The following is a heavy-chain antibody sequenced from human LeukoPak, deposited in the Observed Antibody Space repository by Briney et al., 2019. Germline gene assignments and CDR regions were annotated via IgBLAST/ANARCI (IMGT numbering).Heavy chain of an antibody. J-gene: IGHJ6*04. CDR2: ISAYNGNT. CDR3: ARDRRGRAVANPYYYNGMDV. Sequence: ASVKVSCKASGYMFTSYGLSWVRQAPGQGLEWMGWISAYNGNTRYAQKFQGRVTMTTDTSTRTAYMEMRSLRSDDTAVCYCARDRRGRAVANPYYYNGMDVWGEGTTVTVSS. CDR1: GYMFTSYG. V-gene: IGHV1-18*01. D-gene: IGHD6-19*01.